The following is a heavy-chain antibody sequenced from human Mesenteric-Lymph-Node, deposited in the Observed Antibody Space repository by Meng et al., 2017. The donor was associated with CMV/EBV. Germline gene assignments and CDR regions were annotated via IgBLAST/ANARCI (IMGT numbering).Heavy chain of an antibody. Sequence: SVKVSCKASGGTFSSYAISWVRQAPGQGLEWMGGIIPILGIANYAQKFQGRVTITADKSTSTAYMELSSLRSEDTAVYYCAREDIVVVPAGHTSYYYGMDVWGQGTTVTVSS. CDR2: IIPILGIA. J-gene: IGHJ6*02. CDR1: GGTFSSYA. D-gene: IGHD2-2*01. V-gene: IGHV1-69*10. CDR3: AREDIVVVPAGHTSYYYGMDV.